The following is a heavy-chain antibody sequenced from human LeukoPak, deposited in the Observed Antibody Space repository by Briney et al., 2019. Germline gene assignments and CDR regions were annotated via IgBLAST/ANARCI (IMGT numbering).Heavy chain of an antibody. D-gene: IGHD6-13*01. Sequence: SEILSLTCAVYGGSFSGYYWSWIRQPPGKGLEWIGEINHSGSTNYNPSLKSRVTISVDTSKNQFSLKLSSVTAADTAVYYCAAGYSSSWLDYWGQGTLVTVSS. CDR2: INHSGST. J-gene: IGHJ4*02. V-gene: IGHV4-34*01. CDR1: GGSFSGYY. CDR3: AAGYSSSWLDY.